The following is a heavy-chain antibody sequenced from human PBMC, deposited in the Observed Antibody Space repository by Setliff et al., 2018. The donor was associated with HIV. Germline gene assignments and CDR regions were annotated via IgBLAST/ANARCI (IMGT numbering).Heavy chain of an antibody. CDR1: GYTFTNYG. CDR3: ARGLRWGDYPEGFDY. D-gene: IGHD4-17*01. V-gene: IGHV1-18*01. Sequence: ASVKVSCKASGYTFTNYGVTWVRQAPGQGLEWMGRISADSGNTNYVQKFQGRVTMTTDTSTRTAYMELRSLRSDDTAVYYCARGLRWGDYPEGFDYWGQGTLVTVSS. J-gene: IGHJ4*02. CDR2: ISADSGNT.